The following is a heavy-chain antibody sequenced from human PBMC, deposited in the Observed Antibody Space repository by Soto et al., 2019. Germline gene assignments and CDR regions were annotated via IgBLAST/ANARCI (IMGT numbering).Heavy chain of an antibody. CDR3: AYIFSGGYGYGFYYYGMDV. J-gene: IGHJ6*02. V-gene: IGHV1-18*01. Sequence: ASVKVSCKASGYTFTSYGISWVRQAPGQGLEWMGWISAYNGNTNYAQKLQGRVTMTTDTSTSTAYMELRSLRSDDTAVYYCAYIFSGGYGYGFYYYGMDVWGQGTMVTVSS. D-gene: IGHD5-18*01. CDR1: GYTFTSYG. CDR2: ISAYNGNT.